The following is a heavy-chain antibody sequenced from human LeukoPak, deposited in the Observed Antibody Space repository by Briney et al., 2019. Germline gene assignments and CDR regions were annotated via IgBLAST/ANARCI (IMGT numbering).Heavy chain of an antibody. CDR1: GFTFSSYS. V-gene: IGHV3-43*01. J-gene: IGHJ5*02. CDR3: AKDQDILTGMAKYNWFDP. D-gene: IGHD3-9*01. CDR2: ISWDGGST. Sequence: GGSLRLSCAASGFTFSSYSMIWVRQAPGKGLEWVSLISWDGGSTYYADSVKGRFTISRDNSKNSLYLQMNSLRTEDTALYYCAKDQDILTGMAKYNWFDPWGQGTLVTVSS.